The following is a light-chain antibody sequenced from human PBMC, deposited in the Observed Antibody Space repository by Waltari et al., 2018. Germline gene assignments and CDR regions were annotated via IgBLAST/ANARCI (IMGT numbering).Light chain of an antibody. Sequence: EIVMTQSPATLSVSQGGRATLSCRASPSVSSKLAWYQQRPGQAPRLLIYGASTRATGIPARFTGSGSGTEFTLTISSLQSEDFAVYFCQHYNNLPLTFGGGTKVEI. V-gene: IGKV3-15*01. CDR1: PSVSSK. J-gene: IGKJ4*01. CDR2: GAS. CDR3: QHYNNLPLT.